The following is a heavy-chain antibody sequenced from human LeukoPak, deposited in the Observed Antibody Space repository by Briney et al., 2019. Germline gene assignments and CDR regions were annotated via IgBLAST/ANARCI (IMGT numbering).Heavy chain of an antibody. D-gene: IGHD2-15*01. Sequence: GGSLRLSCAVSGFTFSSYWMHWVRQGPGKGLAWVSRITSDGSATDYADSVKGRFTISRDNAKNTLYLHMDSLRAEDTAVYYCARDASPGYFDLWGRGTLATVSS. V-gene: IGHV3-74*01. CDR2: ITSDGSAT. CDR1: GFTFSSYW. J-gene: IGHJ2*01. CDR3: ARDASPGYFDL.